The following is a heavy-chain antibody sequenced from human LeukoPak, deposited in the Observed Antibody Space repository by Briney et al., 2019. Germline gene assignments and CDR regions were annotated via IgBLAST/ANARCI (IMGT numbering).Heavy chain of an antibody. CDR2: IYYSGST. J-gene: IGHJ5*02. CDR3: ARHFGVEVPAAIYRNWFDP. V-gene: IGHV4-59*08. Sequence: PSETLSLTCTVSGGSISSYYWSWIRQPPGKGLEWIGYIYYSGSTNYNPSLKSRVTISVDTSKNQFSLKLSSVTAADTALYYCARHFGVEVPAAIYRNWFDPWGQGTLVTVSS. D-gene: IGHD2-2*02. CDR1: GGSISSYY.